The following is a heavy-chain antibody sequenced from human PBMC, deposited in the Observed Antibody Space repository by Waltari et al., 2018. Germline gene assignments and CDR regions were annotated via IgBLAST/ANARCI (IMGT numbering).Heavy chain of an antibody. D-gene: IGHD1-26*01. CDR2: ISSNGGST. CDR1: GFTFSSYP. J-gene: IGHJ4*02. CDR3: ARVGRIVGATLPLY. V-gene: IGHV3-64*01. Sequence: EVQLVESGGGLVQPGGSLSLSCAASGFTFSSYPMHWVRQAPGKGLEYVSAISSNGGSTYYANSVKGRFTISRDNSKNTLYLQMGSLRAEDMAVYYCARVGRIVGATLPLYWGQGTLVTVSS.